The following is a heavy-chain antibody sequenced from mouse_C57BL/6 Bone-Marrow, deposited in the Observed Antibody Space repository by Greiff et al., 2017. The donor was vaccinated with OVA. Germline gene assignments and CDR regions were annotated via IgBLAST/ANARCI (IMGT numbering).Heavy chain of an antibody. CDR3: ARKDLGYAMDY. Sequence: VQLQQTGAELVRPGTSVKMSCKASGYTFTNYWIGWAKQRPGHGLEWIGDIYPGGGYTNYNEKFKGKATLTADKSSSTAYMQFSSLTSEDSAIYYCARKDLGYAMDYWGQGTSVTVSS. CDR1: GYTFTNYW. CDR2: IYPGGGYT. V-gene: IGHV1-63*01. J-gene: IGHJ4*01.